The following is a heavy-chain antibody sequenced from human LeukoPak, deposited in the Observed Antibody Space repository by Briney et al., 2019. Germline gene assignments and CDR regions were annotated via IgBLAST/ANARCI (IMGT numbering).Heavy chain of an antibody. CDR2: IYSGGAT. Sequence: GGSLRLSCAASGLSVSSNYMTWVRQAPGKGLEWVSVIYSGGATYYADSLKGRFTISRDNSKNTLYLQMNSLRAEDTAVYYCAKDGAYCSSTSCYTPWFDPWGQGTLVTVSS. CDR1: GLSVSSNY. V-gene: IGHV3-66*01. CDR3: AKDGAYCSSTSCYTPWFDP. J-gene: IGHJ5*02. D-gene: IGHD2-2*02.